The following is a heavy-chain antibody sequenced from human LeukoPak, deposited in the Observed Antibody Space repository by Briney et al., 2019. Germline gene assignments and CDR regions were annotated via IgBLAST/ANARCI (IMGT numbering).Heavy chain of an antibody. Sequence: GGSLRLSCAASGFTFSSYAMHWVRQAPGKGLEWVAVISYDGSNKYYADSVKGRFTISRDNSKNTLYLQMNSLRAEDTAVYYCARVFTRATVTTSLYYYGMDVWGQGTTVTVSS. CDR1: GFTFSSYA. J-gene: IGHJ6*02. CDR3: ARVFTRATVTTSLYYYGMDV. V-gene: IGHV3-30-3*01. D-gene: IGHD4-17*01. CDR2: ISYDGSNK.